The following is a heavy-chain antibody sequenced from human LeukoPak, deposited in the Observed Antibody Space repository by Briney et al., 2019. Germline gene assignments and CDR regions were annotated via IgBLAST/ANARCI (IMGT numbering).Heavy chain of an antibody. CDR2: ISGSGGST. Sequence: GGSLRLSCAASGFTFSSYAMSWVRQAPGKGLEWVSAISGSGGSTYYADSVKGRFTISRDNSKNTLYLQMNSLRVEDTAVYYCAKDPSGSYSLYYFDYWGQGTLVTVSS. V-gene: IGHV3-23*01. CDR3: AKDPSGSYSLYYFDY. J-gene: IGHJ4*02. D-gene: IGHD1-26*01. CDR1: GFTFSSYA.